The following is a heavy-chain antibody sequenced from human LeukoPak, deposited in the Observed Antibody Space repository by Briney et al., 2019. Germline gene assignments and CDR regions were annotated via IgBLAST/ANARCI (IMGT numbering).Heavy chain of an antibody. D-gene: IGHD3-10*01. Sequence: PSETLSLTCTVSGGSISSYYWSWIRQPAGKGLEWIGRIYTSGSTNYNPSLKSRVTMSVDTSKNQFSLKLSSVTAADTAVYYCARDHYGSGRSRYYYYYMDVWGKGTTVTVSS. CDR2: IYTSGST. CDR3: ARDHYGSGRSRYYYYYMDV. CDR1: GGSISSYY. V-gene: IGHV4-4*07. J-gene: IGHJ6*03.